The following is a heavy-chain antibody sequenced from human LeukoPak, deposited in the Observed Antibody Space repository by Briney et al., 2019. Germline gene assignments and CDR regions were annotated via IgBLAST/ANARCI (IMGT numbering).Heavy chain of an antibody. CDR3: ARLSDSDSSGYYWGFEY. Sequence: SETLSFTCTVSGGSISPHYWSWMRQPPGKGLECIGYIYYSGSTNYNPSLKSRVTISVDMSKNQFSLKLSSVTAEDTAVYYCARLSDSDSSGYYWGFEYWGQGTLVTVSS. V-gene: IGHV4-59*08. CDR1: GGSISPHY. J-gene: IGHJ4*02. CDR2: IYYSGST. D-gene: IGHD3-22*01.